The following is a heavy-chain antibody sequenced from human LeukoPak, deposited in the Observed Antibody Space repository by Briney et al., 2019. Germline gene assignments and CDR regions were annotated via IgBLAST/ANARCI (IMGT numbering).Heavy chain of an antibody. CDR2: ISGSGGST. J-gene: IGHJ4*02. CDR3: AKDKVGGSGYSSGWYGY. D-gene: IGHD6-19*01. V-gene: IGHV3-23*01. CDR1: GFTFSDYY. Sequence: GGSLRLSCAASGFTFSDYYMSWIRQAPGKGLEWVSAISGSGGSTYYADSVKGRFTISRDNSKNTLYLQMNSLRAEDTAVYYCAKDKVGGSGYSSGWYGYWGQGTLVTVSS.